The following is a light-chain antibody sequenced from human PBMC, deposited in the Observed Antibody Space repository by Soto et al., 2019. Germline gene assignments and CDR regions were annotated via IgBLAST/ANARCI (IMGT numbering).Light chain of an antibody. V-gene: IGKV1-5*03. CDR3: QQSNTFPIT. Sequence: DIQITQSPPTLSASVVDRVAITCRASQSITGWLAWFQQKPGKPPKLLISKASRLESGVPSRFSASGSGTDFTLTINNLQPEDFATYYCQQSNTFPITFGQGTRLEIK. CDR1: QSITGW. J-gene: IGKJ5*01. CDR2: KAS.